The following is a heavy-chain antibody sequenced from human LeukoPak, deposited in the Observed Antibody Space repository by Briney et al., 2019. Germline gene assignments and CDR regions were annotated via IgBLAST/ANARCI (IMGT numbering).Heavy chain of an antibody. V-gene: IGHV3-64D*06. D-gene: IGHD3-22*01. Sequence: PGGSLRLSCSVSGLTFSDYAMHWVRQAPGKGLEYVSAISSNGGSTYYADSVKGRFTISRDNSKNTLYLQMSGLRAEDTAVYYCVIDPYYYDSSGYQGIWGQGTLVTVSS. CDR2: ISSNGGST. CDR1: GLTFSDYA. CDR3: VIDPYYYDSSGYQGI. J-gene: IGHJ4*02.